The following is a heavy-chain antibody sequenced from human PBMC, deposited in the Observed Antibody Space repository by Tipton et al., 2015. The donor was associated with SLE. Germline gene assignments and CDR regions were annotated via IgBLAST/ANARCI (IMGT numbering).Heavy chain of an antibody. D-gene: IGHD3-10*01. V-gene: IGHV1-8*01. Sequence: QLVQSGPEVKKPGASVKVSCKASGYTFTSYDINWVRQATGQGLEWMGWMNPNSGNTGYAQKFQGRVTMTRNTSISTAYMELSSLDSGDTAVCYCARGRPIMVQAVTPFAYSRPGPLVPVSS. CDR1: GYTFTSYD. CDR2: MNPNSGNT. CDR3: ARGRPIMVQAVTPFAY. J-gene: IGHJ4*02.